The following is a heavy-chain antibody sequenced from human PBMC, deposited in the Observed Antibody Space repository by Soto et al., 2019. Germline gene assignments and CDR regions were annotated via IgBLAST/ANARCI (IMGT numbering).Heavy chain of an antibody. J-gene: IGHJ5*02. CDR3: ARAYGRGLYNWFDP. D-gene: IGHD4-17*01. CDR1: GGNFSSFA. CDR2: IIPMFVTT. V-gene: IGHV1-69*01. Sequence: QVHLVQSGAEVKKPGSSVKVSCKASGGNFSSFAISWVRRAPGQGLEYMGGIIPMFVTTNYAQKFRGRVTVIADESTSTVYLELSSMRFDDTAVYYCARAYGRGLYNWFDPLGQGTLVTVSS.